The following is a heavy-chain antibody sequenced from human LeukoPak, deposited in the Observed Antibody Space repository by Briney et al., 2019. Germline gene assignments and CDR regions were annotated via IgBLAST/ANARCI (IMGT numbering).Heavy chain of an antibody. Sequence: SETLSLTCTVSGGSISRYYWSWLRQPPGKGLEWIGHIYYSGSTNYNPSLKSRVTISVDTSKSQFSLKLSSVTAADTAVYYCARKGYSSGFDYFYYWGQGTLVTVSS. D-gene: IGHD6-19*01. J-gene: IGHJ4*02. CDR1: GGSISRYY. CDR3: ARKGYSSGFDYFYY. V-gene: IGHV4-59*01. CDR2: IYYSGST.